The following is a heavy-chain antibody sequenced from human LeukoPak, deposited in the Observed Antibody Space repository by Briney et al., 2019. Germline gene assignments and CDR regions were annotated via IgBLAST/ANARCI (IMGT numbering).Heavy chain of an antibody. V-gene: IGHV3-7*03. Sequence: GGSLRLSCAASGFTFSSYWMSWVRQAPGKGLEWVANIKQDGSETYYLDSVKGRFTISKDNAKNSLYLQMNSLRAEDTALYHCARNNGMDVWGQGTTVIVSS. CDR2: IKQDGSET. J-gene: IGHJ6*02. CDR3: ARNNGMDV. CDR1: GFTFSSYW.